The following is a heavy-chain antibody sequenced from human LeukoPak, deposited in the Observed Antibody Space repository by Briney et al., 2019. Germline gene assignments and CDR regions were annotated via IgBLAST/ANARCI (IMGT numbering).Heavy chain of an antibody. J-gene: IGHJ4*02. CDR2: IYPGGSDT. CDR3: AGAASGTARFDF. D-gene: IGHD6-13*01. Sequence: GESLKISCKVSGYIFTNYYIGWVRQMPGEGLQWMGVIYPGGSDTRYSPSFQGQVTISADKSISTAYLQWNSLKASDTAIYYCAGAASGTARFDFWGQGTLVTVSS. CDR1: GYIFTNYY. V-gene: IGHV5-51*01.